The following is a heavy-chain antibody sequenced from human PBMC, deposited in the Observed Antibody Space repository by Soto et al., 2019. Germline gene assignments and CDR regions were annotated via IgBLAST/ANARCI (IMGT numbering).Heavy chain of an antibody. J-gene: IGHJ5*02. CDR1: GYTFTSYA. Sequence: GASVKVSCKASGYTFTSYAMHWVRQAPGQRLEWMGWINAGNGNTKYSQKFQGRVTITRDTSASTAYMELSSLRSEDTAVYYCARDWQQLDNWFDPWGQGTLVTVSS. CDR2: INAGNGNT. D-gene: IGHD6-13*01. CDR3: ARDWQQLDNWFDP. V-gene: IGHV1-3*01.